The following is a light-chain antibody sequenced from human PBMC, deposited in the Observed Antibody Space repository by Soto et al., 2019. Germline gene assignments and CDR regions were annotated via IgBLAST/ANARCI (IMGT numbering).Light chain of an antibody. CDR1: SSDVGVYHY. V-gene: IGLV2-14*01. Sequence: QSALTQPASVSGSPGQSITISCTGTSSDVGVYHYVSWYQQYPGKAPKLLIYEGTNRPSGVSHRFSGSRSGNTASLTISGLQGDDEADYYCSSYFPKKTRVLGGGTKLTVL. J-gene: IGLJ3*02. CDR2: EGT. CDR3: SSYFPKKTRV.